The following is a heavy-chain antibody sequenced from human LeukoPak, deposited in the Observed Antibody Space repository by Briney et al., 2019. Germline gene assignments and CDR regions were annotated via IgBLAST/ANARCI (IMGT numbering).Heavy chain of an antibody. V-gene: IGHV3-7*01. J-gene: IGHJ6*03. D-gene: IGHD2-2*01. CDR3: ARLPGYCSSTSCYALDYYYYYMDV. CDR2: IKKDGSEK. CDR1: GFTLSSYW. Sequence: RESLRLSCAASGFTLSSYWMSWVRQAPGKVLGLVGNIKKDGSEKYYVDSVKGRFNISRDNDKNSLYLQMNSLRAEDTAVYYCARLPGYCSSTSCYALDYYYYYMDVWGKGTTVTISS.